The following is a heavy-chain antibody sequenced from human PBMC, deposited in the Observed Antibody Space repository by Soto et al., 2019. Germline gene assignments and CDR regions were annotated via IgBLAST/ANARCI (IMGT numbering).Heavy chain of an antibody. CDR3: ARDRGYCNGGSCYYMDV. Sequence: EVQLVESGGGLVQPGGSVRLSCAASGFTFSSYDMNWVRQARGKGLEWISYISTSSRAIHYADSVKGRFTISRDNVKNSLYLQINSLRDEDTAVYYCARDRGYCNGGSCYYMDVWGKGTTGTVSS. V-gene: IGHV3-48*02. CDR2: ISTSSRAI. D-gene: IGHD2-15*01. J-gene: IGHJ6*03. CDR1: GFTFSSYD.